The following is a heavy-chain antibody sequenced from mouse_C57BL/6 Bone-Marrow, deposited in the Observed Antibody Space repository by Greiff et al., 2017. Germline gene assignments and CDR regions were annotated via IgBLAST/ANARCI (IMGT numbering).Heavy chain of an antibody. V-gene: IGHV5-4*01. D-gene: IGHD1-1*01. Sequence: DVHLVESGGGLVKPGGSLKLSCAAAGFTFSSYAMSWVRQTPEKRLEWVATISDGGSYTYYPDNVKGRFTISRDNAKNNLYLQMSHLKSEDTAMYYCARGGHGNYYFDYWGQGTTLTVSS. CDR2: ISDGGSYT. J-gene: IGHJ2*01. CDR1: GFTFSSYA. CDR3: ARGGHGNYYFDY.